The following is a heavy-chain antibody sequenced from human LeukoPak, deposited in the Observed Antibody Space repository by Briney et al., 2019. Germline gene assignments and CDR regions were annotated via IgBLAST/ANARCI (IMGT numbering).Heavy chain of an antibody. CDR2: IIPILGIA. J-gene: IGHJ3*02. D-gene: IGHD3-16*01. CDR1: GYTFTGYY. V-gene: IGHV1-69*02. Sequence: GASVKVSCKASGYTFTGYYMHWVRQAPGQGLEWMGRIIPILGIANYAQKFQGRVTITADKSTSTAYMELSSLRSEDTAVYYCARPYTASDSTEAFDIWGQGTMVTVSS. CDR3: ARPYTASDSTEAFDI.